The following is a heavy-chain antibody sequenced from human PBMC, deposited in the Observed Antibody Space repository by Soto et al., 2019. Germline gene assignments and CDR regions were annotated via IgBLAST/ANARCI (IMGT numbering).Heavy chain of an antibody. V-gene: IGHV1-24*01. Sequence: ASVKVSCKGSGYTLTELSMHWVRQAPGKGLEWVGGFDPEDGETIYAQKFQGRVTMTEDTSTDTAYMELSSLRSEDTAVYYCATRAVDTAMVYWFDPWGQGTLVTVSS. CDR1: GYTLTELS. CDR3: ATRAVDTAMVYWFDP. CDR2: FDPEDGET. J-gene: IGHJ5*02. D-gene: IGHD5-18*01.